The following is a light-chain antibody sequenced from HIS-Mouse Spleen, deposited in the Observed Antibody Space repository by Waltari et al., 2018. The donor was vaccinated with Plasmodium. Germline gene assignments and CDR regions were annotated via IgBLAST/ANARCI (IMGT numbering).Light chain of an antibody. CDR2: DVS. V-gene: IGLV2-11*01. Sequence: QSALTQPRSVSGSPGQSVTISCTGTSSDVGGYNYVSWYQQHPGKAPKLMIYDVSKRPSGVPYRFSGSKSGNTASRTISGLQAEDEADYYCCSYAGSYTLVFGGGTKLTVL. CDR3: CSYAGSYTLV. J-gene: IGLJ2*01. CDR1: SSDVGGYNY.